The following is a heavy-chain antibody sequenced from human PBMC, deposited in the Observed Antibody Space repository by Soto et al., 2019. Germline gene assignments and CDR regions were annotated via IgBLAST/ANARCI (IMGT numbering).Heavy chain of an antibody. CDR3: ERFGRAAGTDY. CDR1: GGTFSSYT. D-gene: IGHD6-13*01. CDR2: IIPILGIA. J-gene: IGHJ4*02. V-gene: IGHV1-69*02. Sequence: QVQLVQSGAEVKKPGSSVKVSCKASGGTFSSYTISWVRQAPGQGLEWMGRIIPILGIANYAQKFQGRVTITADKSTSTAYMELSSLRSEDKAVYYCERFGRAAGTDYWGQGTLVTVSS.